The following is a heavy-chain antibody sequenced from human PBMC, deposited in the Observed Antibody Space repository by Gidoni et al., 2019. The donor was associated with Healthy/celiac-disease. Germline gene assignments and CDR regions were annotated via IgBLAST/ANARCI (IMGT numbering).Heavy chain of an antibody. J-gene: IGHJ4*02. CDR2: IKQDGSEK. D-gene: IGHD5-18*01. CDR1: GFTFSSYW. CDR3: ARDFGPAMALRGDY. V-gene: IGHV3-7*01. Sequence: EVQLVESGGGLVQPGGSLRLSCAASGFTFSSYWMSWVRQAPGKGLEWVANIKQDGSEKYYVDSVKGRFTISRDNAKNSLYLQMNSLRAEDTAVYYCARDFGPAMALRGDYWGQGTLVTVSS.